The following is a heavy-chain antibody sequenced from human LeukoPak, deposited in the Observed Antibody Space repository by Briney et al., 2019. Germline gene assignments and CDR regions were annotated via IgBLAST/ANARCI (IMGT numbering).Heavy chain of an antibody. CDR1: GFTFSNCW. Sequence: PGGSLRLSCAASGFTFSNCWMKWLRQAPGKGLEWVANINQDGSEKNYVDSVKGRFTISRDNAKNSLYLQMNSLGAEDTAVYYCASDVSKYGYVADYWGQGTLVTVSS. J-gene: IGHJ4*02. V-gene: IGHV3-7*01. CDR3: ASDVSKYGYVADY. D-gene: IGHD5-18*01. CDR2: INQDGSEK.